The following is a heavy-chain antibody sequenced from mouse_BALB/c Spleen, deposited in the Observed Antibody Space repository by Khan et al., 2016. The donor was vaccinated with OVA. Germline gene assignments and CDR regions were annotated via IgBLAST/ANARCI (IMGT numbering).Heavy chain of an antibody. Sequence: QVQLKESGPDLVAPSQSLSITCTVSGFSLTSYAIHWVRQPPGKGLEWLVVIWRDGSTTYNSALKSSLSISKDNSKSQVFLKINSLQTDDTAMYYCARHQFPHSMDSWGQGTSVTVSS. CDR3: ARHQFPHSMDS. CDR1: GFSLTSYA. J-gene: IGHJ4*01. V-gene: IGHV2-6-2*01. CDR2: IWRDGST.